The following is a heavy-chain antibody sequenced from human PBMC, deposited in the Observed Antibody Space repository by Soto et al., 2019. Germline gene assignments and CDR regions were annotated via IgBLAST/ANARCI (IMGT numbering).Heavy chain of an antibody. CDR2: MSYDGSNK. CDR3: ARDPFIAAAGHHYFDY. J-gene: IGHJ4*02. D-gene: IGHD6-13*01. V-gene: IGHV3-30-3*01. Sequence: GSLRLSCAASGFTFSNYAMHWVRQAPGKGLEWVAAMSYDGSNKYYGDSVKGRFTISRDNSKNTLYLQMNSLRAEDRAVYYCARDPFIAAAGHHYFDYWGQGTLVTVSS. CDR1: GFTFSNYA.